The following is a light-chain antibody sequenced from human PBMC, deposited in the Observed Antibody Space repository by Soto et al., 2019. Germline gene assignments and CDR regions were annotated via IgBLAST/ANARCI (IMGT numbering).Light chain of an antibody. CDR2: DVS. V-gene: IGLV2-14*01. J-gene: IGLJ2*01. CDR3: SSYTSSSTLRV. Sequence: QSALTQPASVSGSPGQSITISCTGTSSDVGGYNYVSWYQQHQGKAPKLMIYDVSHRPSGVSNRFSGSKSGNTASLNISGLQAEDEADYYCSSYTSSSTLRVFGGGTKLTVL. CDR1: SSDVGGYNY.